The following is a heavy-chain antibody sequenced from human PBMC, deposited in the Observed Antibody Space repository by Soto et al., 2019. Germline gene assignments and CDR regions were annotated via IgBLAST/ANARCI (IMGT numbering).Heavy chain of an antibody. Sequence: QVQLVESGGGVVQPGTSLRLSCAASGFIYSSYNMHWVRQAPGKGLEWVAVIWYDGTRKYYEDSVKGRITVSRNNSNNTVALHMSSLSADDTAVSYCARGRLHESSGEVFDYWGQGTLVTVSS. J-gene: IGHJ4*02. D-gene: IGHD3-22*01. CDR1: GFIYSSYN. CDR3: ARGRLHESSGEVFDY. V-gene: IGHV3-33*01. CDR2: IWYDGTRK.